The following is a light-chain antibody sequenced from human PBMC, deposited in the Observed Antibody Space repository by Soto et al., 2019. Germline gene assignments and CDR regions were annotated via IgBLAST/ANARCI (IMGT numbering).Light chain of an antibody. Sequence: QSALTQPASVSGSPGQSITISCPGTSSDVGGYNYVSWYQQHPGKAPKLMIYEVSNRPSGVSNRFSGSKSGNTASLTISGLQAEDEADYYCSSYTSSSTLVFGTGNKVTVL. V-gene: IGLV2-14*01. CDR3: SSYTSSSTLV. CDR2: EVS. CDR1: SSDVGGYNY. J-gene: IGLJ1*01.